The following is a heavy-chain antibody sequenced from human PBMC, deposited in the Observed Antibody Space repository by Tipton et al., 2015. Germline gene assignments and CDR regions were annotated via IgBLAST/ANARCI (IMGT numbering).Heavy chain of an antibody. D-gene: IGHD3-3*01. J-gene: IGHJ4*02. CDR2: LYYSGST. V-gene: IGHV4-39*01. Sequence: TLSLTCTVSGASISSITYYWAWIRQPPGKGLEWIGSLYYSGSTYNPPLKSRVTISADKSKNQIPLKLTSVTAADTAVYYCARAPSDYDIWSGTFDYWGQGTLVTVSS. CDR1: GASISSITYY. CDR3: ARAPSDYDIWSGTFDY.